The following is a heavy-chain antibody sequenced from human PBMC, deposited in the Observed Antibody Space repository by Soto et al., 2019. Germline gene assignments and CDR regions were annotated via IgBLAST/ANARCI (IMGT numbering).Heavy chain of an antibody. Sequence: EVALLDSGGHLVQPGGSLRLSCEASGFSFPDYGMNWVRQTPGKGREWVSAAGRFGNTYYRDSVRGRFTISRDDSRNTVYLQMNSLRVEDTAVYFCAKEGRLRSPAGDYFDSWAQGSLVTVSS. CDR1: GFSFPDYG. J-gene: IGHJ4*02. D-gene: IGHD3-10*01. CDR3: AKEGRLRSPAGDYFDS. CDR2: AGRFGNT. V-gene: IGHV3-23*01.